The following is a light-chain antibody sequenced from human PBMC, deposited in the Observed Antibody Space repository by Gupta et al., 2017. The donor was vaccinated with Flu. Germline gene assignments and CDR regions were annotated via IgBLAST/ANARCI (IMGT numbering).Light chain of an antibody. Sequence: GTFTLTCGLSSGSVSTSYYPSWYQQTPVQAPRTLIYSTHSRSSGVPDRFSGSILGNKAALTITGAQADDESHYHCVLYMGSGMLFGGGTKLTVL. CDR1: SGSVSTSYY. CDR2: STH. J-gene: IGLJ3*02. V-gene: IGLV8-61*01. CDR3: VLYMGSGML.